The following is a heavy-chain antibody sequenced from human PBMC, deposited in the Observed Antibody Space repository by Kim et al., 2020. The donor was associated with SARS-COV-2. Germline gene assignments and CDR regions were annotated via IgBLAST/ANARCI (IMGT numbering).Heavy chain of an antibody. CDR2: VWADGSNQ. CDR1: GFTFSNHG. V-gene: IGHV3-33*06. Sequence: GGSLRLSCVASGFTFSNHGMHWVRQAPGKGLEWVALVWADGSNQYYTDSVKGRFTISRDNSKNTLYLQMNSLTAEDTAVYYCAKRYGAHYSNFFGMDVWGQGTTVTVSS. CDR3: AKRYGAHYSNFFGMDV. J-gene: IGHJ6*02. D-gene: IGHD5-12*01.